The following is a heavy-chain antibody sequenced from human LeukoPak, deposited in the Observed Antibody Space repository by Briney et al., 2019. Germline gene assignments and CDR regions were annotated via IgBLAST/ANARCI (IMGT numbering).Heavy chain of an antibody. D-gene: IGHD6-19*01. CDR3: ARDLSSGPPIRPRASWYFDL. Sequence: SETLSLTCNVSGGAVSNYYWTWIRQPPGKGLEWIGYFYYSGSTSYSPSLQSRVTISVDTSKNQFSLKLSSVTAADTAVYYCARDLSSGPPIRPRASWYFDLWGRGTLVTVSS. CDR1: GGAVSNYY. CDR2: FYYSGST. V-gene: IGHV4-59*02. J-gene: IGHJ2*01.